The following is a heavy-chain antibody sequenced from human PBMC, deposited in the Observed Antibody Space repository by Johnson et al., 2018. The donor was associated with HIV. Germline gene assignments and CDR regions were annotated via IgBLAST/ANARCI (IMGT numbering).Heavy chain of an antibody. CDR1: GFIVSNNY. CDR2: IYSDGST. J-gene: IGHJ3*01. Sequence: VQLVESGGGLVQPGGSLRLSSAASGFIVSNNYMSWVRQAPGKGLEWVSIIYSDGSTSYADYLTGRFTISRDNSKNTVYLQMNSLRAADTAVYYCARVALTVAGIAFDTLDVWGQGTMVIVSS. D-gene: IGHD6-19*01. V-gene: IGHV3-53*01. CDR3: ARVALTVAGIAFDTLDV.